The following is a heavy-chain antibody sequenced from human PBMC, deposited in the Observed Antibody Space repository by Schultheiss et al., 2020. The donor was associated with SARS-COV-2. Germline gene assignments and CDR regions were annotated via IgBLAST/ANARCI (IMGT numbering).Heavy chain of an antibody. CDR2: INPNSGGT. V-gene: IGHV1-2*06. CDR1: GYTFTASG. CDR3: ARATPTTVVTLYYYYYGMDV. J-gene: IGHJ6*02. Sequence: ASVKVSCKASGYTFTASGISWVRQAPGQGLEWMGRINPNSGGTNYAQKFQGRVTMTRDTSISTAYMELSRLRSDDTAVYYCARATPTTVVTLYYYYYGMDVWGQGTTVTVSS. D-gene: IGHD4-23*01.